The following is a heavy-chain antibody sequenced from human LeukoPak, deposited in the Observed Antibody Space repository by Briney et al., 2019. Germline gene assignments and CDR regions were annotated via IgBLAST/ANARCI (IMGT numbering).Heavy chain of an antibody. J-gene: IGHJ4*02. CDR1: NGSFSGNY. V-gene: IGHV4-34*01. D-gene: IGHD1-26*01. CDR3: ARGGLVGITTCYFDS. CDR2: VNHNAKA. Sequence: SETLSLTCAVYNGSFSGNYWSWIRQPPGKGLEWIGEVNHNAKAYYNPSLKSRVTISVDTSKNQFSLKLNSVTAADTAVYYCARGGLVGITTCYFDSWGQGTLVTVSS.